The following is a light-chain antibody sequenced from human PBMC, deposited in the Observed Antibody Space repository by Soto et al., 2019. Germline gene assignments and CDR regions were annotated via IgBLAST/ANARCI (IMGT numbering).Light chain of an antibody. CDR1: QSVISNY. CDR3: QKYDTSPYS. V-gene: IGKV3-20*01. J-gene: IGKJ2*03. Sequence: ESVLTQSPGTLSLSPGEGATLSCRSSQSVISNYLAWYQKKPGQAPRLLIYGASSRATGIPDRFSGSGSGTDFTLIISRLEPEDFAEYYCQKYDTSPYSFGQGTKLEIK. CDR2: GAS.